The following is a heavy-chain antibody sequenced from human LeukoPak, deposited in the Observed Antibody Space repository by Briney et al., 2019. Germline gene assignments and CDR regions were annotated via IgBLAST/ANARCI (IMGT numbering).Heavy chain of an antibody. CDR1: GGSISSGSYY. CDR3: ARVIMAYSSSSPCYYMDV. CDR2: IYTSGST. J-gene: IGHJ6*03. Sequence: SQTLSLTCTVSGGSISSGSYYWSWIRQPAGKGLEWIGRIYTSGSTNYNPSLKSRVTISVDTSKNQFSLKLSSVTAADTAVYYCARVIMAYSSSSPCYYMDVWGKGTTVTVSS. D-gene: IGHD6-6*01. V-gene: IGHV4-61*02.